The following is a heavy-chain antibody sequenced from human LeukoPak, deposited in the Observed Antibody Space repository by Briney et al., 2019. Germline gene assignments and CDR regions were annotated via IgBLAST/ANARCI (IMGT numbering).Heavy chain of an antibody. D-gene: IGHD3-22*01. J-gene: IGHJ3*02. Sequence: GGSLRLSCAGSGFTFSDFTINWVRQAPGKGLEWVSCIGGSSDSYIYYADSVKGRFTISRDNAKNSLYLQMNSLRAEDTAVYYCARGRDTMIVVVSAFDIWGQGTMVTVSS. V-gene: IGHV3-21*01. CDR3: ARGRDTMIVVVSAFDI. CDR2: IGGSSDSYI. CDR1: GFTFSDFT.